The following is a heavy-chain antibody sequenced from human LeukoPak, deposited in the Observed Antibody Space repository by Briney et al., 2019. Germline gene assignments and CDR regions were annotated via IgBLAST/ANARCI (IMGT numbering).Heavy chain of an antibody. CDR2: ISGSGGST. J-gene: IGHJ3*02. Sequence: GGSLRLSCAASGFTFSSYGMHWVRQAPGKGLEWVSAISGSGGSTYYADSVKGRFTISRDNSKNTLYLQMSSLRAEDTAVYYCAKKGGRDGYSDAFDIWGQGTMVTVSS. V-gene: IGHV3-23*01. CDR3: AKKGGRDGYSDAFDI. D-gene: IGHD5-24*01. CDR1: GFTFSSYG.